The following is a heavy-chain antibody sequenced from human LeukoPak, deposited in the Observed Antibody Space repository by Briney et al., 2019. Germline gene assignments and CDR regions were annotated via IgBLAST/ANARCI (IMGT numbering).Heavy chain of an antibody. D-gene: IGHD3-16*02. CDR2: INTDGSST. CDR3: TRGYPIFDY. CDR1: GFTFSRYW. J-gene: IGHJ4*02. Sequence: PGGSLRLSCAASGFTFSRYWMHWVRQAPGKGLVWVSRINTDGSSTSYADSVKGRFTISRDNAKNTLYLQMNSLRVEDTAVYYCTRGYPIFDYWGQGTLVTVS. V-gene: IGHV3-74*01.